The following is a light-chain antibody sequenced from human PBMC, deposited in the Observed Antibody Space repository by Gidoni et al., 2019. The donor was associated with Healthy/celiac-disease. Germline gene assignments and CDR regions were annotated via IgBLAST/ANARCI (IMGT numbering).Light chain of an antibody. CDR2: DAS. CDR3: QQYDNLPPKRYT. Sequence: DIQMTQSPSSLSASVGDRVTITCQASQDISTYLNWYQQKPGKAPKLLIYDASNLETGVPSRFSGSGSGTDFTFTISSLQPEDIATYYCQQYDNLPPKRYTFGQGTKLEIK. CDR1: QDISTY. V-gene: IGKV1-33*01. J-gene: IGKJ2*01.